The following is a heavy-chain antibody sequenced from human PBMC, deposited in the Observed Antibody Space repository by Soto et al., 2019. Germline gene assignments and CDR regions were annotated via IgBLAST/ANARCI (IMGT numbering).Heavy chain of an antibody. CDR1: GFTFSSYG. Sequence: SGFTFSSYGMHWVRQAPGKGLEWVAVISYDGSNKYYADSVKGRFTISRDNSKNTLYLQMNSLRAEDTAVYYCAKDLGELSSGDFDYWGQGTLVTVSS. J-gene: IGHJ4*02. CDR2: ISYDGSNK. D-gene: IGHD3-16*02. CDR3: AKDLGELSSGDFDY. V-gene: IGHV3-30*18.